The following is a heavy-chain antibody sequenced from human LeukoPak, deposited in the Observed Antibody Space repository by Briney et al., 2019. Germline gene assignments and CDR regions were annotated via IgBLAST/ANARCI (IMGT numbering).Heavy chain of an antibody. Sequence: ASVKVSCKASGGTFSSYAISWVRQAPGQGLEWMGWISAYNGNTNYAQKLQGRVTMTTDTSTSTAYMELRSLRSDDTAVYYCARDDYSGGSRYSQLGYWGQGTLVTVSS. J-gene: IGHJ4*02. V-gene: IGHV1-18*01. CDR2: ISAYNGNT. CDR1: GGTFSSYA. CDR3: ARDDYSGGSRYSQLGY. D-gene: IGHD2-15*01.